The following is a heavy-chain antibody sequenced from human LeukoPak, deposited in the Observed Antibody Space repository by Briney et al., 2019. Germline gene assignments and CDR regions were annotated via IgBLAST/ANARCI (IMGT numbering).Heavy chain of an antibody. J-gene: IGHJ4*02. D-gene: IGHD3-22*01. CDR2: IIPIFGTA. CDR3: ARGPYYYDSSGYYPLDY. Sequence: SVKVSCKASGGTFSSYANSWVRQAPGQGLEWMGGIIPIFGTANYAQKFQGRVTITADESTSTAYMELSSLRSEDTAVYYCARGPYYYDSSGYYPLDYWGQGTLVTVSS. CDR1: GGTFSSYA. V-gene: IGHV1-69*01.